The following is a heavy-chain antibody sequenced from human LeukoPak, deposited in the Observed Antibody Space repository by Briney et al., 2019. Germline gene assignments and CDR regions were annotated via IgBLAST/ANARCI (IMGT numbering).Heavy chain of an antibody. CDR3: ARGSSSWYYFDY. V-gene: IGHV3-21*01. CDR1: GFTFCSYS. D-gene: IGHD6-13*01. J-gene: IGHJ4*02. CDR2: INSSSSYI. Sequence: GGSLRLSCAASGFTFCSYSMNWVRKAPGKGVEWVSFINSSSSYIYYADSLKGRFTISRDNAKNSLYLQMNSLRAEDTAVYYCARGSSSWYYFDYWGQGTLVTVSS.